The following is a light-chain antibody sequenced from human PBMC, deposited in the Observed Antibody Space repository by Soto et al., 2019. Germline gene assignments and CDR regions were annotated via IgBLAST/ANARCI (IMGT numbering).Light chain of an antibody. CDR2: GAS. J-gene: IGKJ5*01. CDR1: QSVSNNY. CDR3: QRYGSSPIT. Sequence: EIVVTQSPGTLSLSPGERATLSCRASQSVSNNYLAWYQQKPGQAPRLLIYGASTRATDFPARFSGSGFGTDFTLTITRVEPEDFAVYYCQRYGSSPITFGQGTRLEIK. V-gene: IGKV3-20*01.